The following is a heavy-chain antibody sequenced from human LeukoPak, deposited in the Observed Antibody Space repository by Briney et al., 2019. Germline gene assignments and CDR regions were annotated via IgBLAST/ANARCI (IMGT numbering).Heavy chain of an antibody. V-gene: IGHV4-38-2*02. Sequence: KPSETLSLTCTVSGYSSSIDYYWGWIRQPPGKGLEWIGSIYHSGSTYYNPSLKSRVTISVDTSKNQFSLKLSSVTAADTAVYYCARLYCSSTSCYRWDAFDIWGQGTMVTVSS. CDR3: ARLYCSSTSCYRWDAFDI. D-gene: IGHD2-2*01. CDR2: IYHSGST. J-gene: IGHJ3*02. CDR1: GYSSSIDYY.